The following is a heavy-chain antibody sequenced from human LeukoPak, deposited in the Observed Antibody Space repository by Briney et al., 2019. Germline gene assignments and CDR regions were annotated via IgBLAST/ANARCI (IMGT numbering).Heavy chain of an antibody. CDR1: GGSIGSYY. J-gene: IGHJ5*02. V-gene: IGHV4-59*01. D-gene: IGHD6-13*01. CDR2: IYYSGST. Sequence: KASETLSLTCTVSGGSIGSYYWSWIRQPPGKGLEWIGYIYYSGSTNYNPSLKSRVTISVDTSKNQFSLKLSSVTAADTAVYYCARDSAQEQQLGWFDPWSQGTLVTVSS. CDR3: ARDSAQEQQLGWFDP.